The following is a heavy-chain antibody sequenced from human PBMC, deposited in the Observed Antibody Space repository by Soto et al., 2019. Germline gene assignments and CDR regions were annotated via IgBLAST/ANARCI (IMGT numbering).Heavy chain of an antibody. CDR1: GGSLSSYY. Sequence: LSLTCTIFGGSLSSYYWSWIRQPPGKGLEWIGYIYYSGHTNYNPSLKSRVSISVDTSKNQFSLKLTSLSAADTAMYYCARERYTYGPDVWGQGTTVTVSS. CDR2: IYYSGHT. V-gene: IGHV4-59*01. J-gene: IGHJ6*02. CDR3: ARERYTYGPDV. D-gene: IGHD5-18*01.